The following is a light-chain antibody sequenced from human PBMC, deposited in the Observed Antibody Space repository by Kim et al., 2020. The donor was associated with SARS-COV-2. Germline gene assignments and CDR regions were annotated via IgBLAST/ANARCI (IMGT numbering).Light chain of an antibody. CDR3: SSYAGGNTCV. J-gene: IGLJ1*01. V-gene: IGLV2-8*01. CDR2: EFK. Sequence: GHSVTFSCAGTDGDIGSYFFVSWQQQPPDKAPKLMIYEFKKRPSGVPDRFSGSKSGNTASLTISGLQSEDEGDYYCSSYAGGNTCVFGTGTKVTVL. CDR1: DGDIGSYFF.